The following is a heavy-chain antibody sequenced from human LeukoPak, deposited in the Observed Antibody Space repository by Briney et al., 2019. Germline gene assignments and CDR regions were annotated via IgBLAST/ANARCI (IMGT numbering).Heavy chain of an antibody. V-gene: IGHV6-1*01. CDR2: TYYRSKWYN. CDR1: GDSVSSNSAA. CDR3: GRNVPLGSGELSFVPFKNWFDP. J-gene: IGHJ5*02. Sequence: SQTLSLTCAISGDSVSSNSAAWNWIRQSPSRGLEWLGRTYYRSKWYNDYAVSVKSRITIKPDTSKNQFSPQLNSVTPEYTAVYYFGRNVPLGSGELSFVPFKNWFDPWGQGTLVTVSS. D-gene: IGHD3-16*02.